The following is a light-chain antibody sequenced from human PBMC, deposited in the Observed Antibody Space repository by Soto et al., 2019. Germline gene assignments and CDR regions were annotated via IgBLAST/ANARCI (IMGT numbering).Light chain of an antibody. V-gene: IGLV2-14*01. Sequence: QSALTQPASVSGSPGQSITISCTGTSSDVGGYNYVSWYQQHPGKVPKLMIYDVSNRPSGVSNRFSGSKSGNTASLTISGLQAEDEADYYCSSYTSSSTPNWVFGGGTKLTVL. J-gene: IGLJ3*02. CDR2: DVS. CDR3: SSYTSSSTPNWV. CDR1: SSDVGGYNY.